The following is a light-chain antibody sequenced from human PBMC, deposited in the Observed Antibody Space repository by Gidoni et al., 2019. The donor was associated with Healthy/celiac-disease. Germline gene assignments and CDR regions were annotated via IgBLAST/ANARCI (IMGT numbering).Light chain of an antibody. CDR3: QSYDSSLSGPVV. V-gene: IGLV1-40*01. J-gene: IGLJ2*01. CDR1: SSNIGAGYD. CDR2: CNS. Sequence: QSVLTQPPSVSGAPGQSVTISCTGSSSNIGAGYDVHWYQQLPGTAPKLLIYCNSNRPSGVPDRFSGSKSGTSASLAITGLQAEDEADYYCQSYDSSLSGPVVFGGGTKLTVL.